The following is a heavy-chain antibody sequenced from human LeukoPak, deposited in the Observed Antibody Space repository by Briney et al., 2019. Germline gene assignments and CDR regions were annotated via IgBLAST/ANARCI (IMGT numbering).Heavy chain of an antibody. CDR2: ADPEDGEA. J-gene: IGHJ4*02. CDR1: GSTLTDYY. D-gene: IGHD2-15*01. Sequence: ATVTISCKASGSTLTDYYMHWVRQAPGKGLEWMGRADPEDGEAMYEEKFQGRVTITADTSIDKVYMELSSLRSEDTAVYYCVTPTREKTVAAVYLSWGEGTQVTVSS. CDR3: VTPTREKTVAAVYLS. V-gene: IGHV1-69-2*01.